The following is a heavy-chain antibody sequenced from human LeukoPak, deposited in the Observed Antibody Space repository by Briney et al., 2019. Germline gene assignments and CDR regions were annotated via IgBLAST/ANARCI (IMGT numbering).Heavy chain of an antibody. V-gene: IGHV3-30*04. CDR2: ISYDGSNK. CDR3: ARSPPSDYDILTGYFY. Sequence: GGSLRLSCAASGFTFSSYAMHWVRQAPGKGLEWVAVISYDGSNKYYADSVKGRFTISRDNPKNTLYLQMNSLRAEDTAVYYCARSPPSDYDILTGYFYWGQGTLVTVSS. J-gene: IGHJ4*02. CDR1: GFTFSSYA. D-gene: IGHD3-9*01.